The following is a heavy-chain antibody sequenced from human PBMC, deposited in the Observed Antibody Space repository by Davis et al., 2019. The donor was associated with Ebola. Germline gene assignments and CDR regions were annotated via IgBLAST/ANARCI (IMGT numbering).Heavy chain of an antibody. CDR2: KKQDGSEK. CDR1: GFTFSSFC. CDR3: ARGSYGY. J-gene: IGHJ4*02. D-gene: IGHD3-16*01. Sequence: GESLKISCAASGFTFSSFCMSRVRQAPGQGLEWVANKKQDGSEKYYVDSVKGRFTISRDNDKNSRYLQMNSLRAEDTAVYYCARGSYGYWGQGTLVTVSS. V-gene: IGHV3-7*03.